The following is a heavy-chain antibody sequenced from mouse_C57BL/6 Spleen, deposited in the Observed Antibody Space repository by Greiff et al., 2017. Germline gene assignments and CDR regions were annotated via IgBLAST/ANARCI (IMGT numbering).Heavy chain of an antibody. CDR2: INPNNGGT. J-gene: IGHJ1*03. CDR3: ARDGYDYDERYFDV. V-gene: IGHV1-26*01. CDR1: GYTFTDYY. D-gene: IGHD2-4*01. Sequence: EVQLQQSGPELVKPGASVKISCKASGYTFTDYYMNWVKQSHGKSLEWIGDINPNNGGTSYNQKFKGKATLTVDKSSSTAYMELRSLPSEDSAVYDCARDGYDYDERYFDVWGTGTTLTVSS.